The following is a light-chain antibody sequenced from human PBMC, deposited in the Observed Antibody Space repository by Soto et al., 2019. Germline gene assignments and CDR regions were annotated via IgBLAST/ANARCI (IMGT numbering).Light chain of an antibody. CDR3: QQYSSYPFT. J-gene: IGKJ3*01. CDR2: AAS. Sequence: DIQMTQSPSSLSASVGDRVTITCRASQGIASWLAWYQQRPEKAPKPLIYAASSLQSGVPSRFSGSGSGTDFTLTISSLQPEDFATYYCQQYSSYPFTFGPGTKVDIK. CDR1: QGIASW. V-gene: IGKV1D-16*01.